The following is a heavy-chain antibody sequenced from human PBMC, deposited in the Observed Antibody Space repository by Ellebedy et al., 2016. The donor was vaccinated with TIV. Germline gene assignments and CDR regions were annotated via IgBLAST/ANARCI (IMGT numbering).Heavy chain of an antibody. J-gene: IGHJ4*02. CDR1: GYIFTDYY. V-gene: IGHV1-2*02. CDR3: AISTNQYFFDY. CDR2: INPNNGGT. D-gene: IGHD3-9*01. Sequence: AASVKVSCKVSGYIFTDYYIHWFRQAPRQEFEWMGWINPNNGGTNYAQKFRGRVTMTRDTSINTAYMELGTLTSDDTAVYYCAISTNQYFFDYWGQGTLVTVAS.